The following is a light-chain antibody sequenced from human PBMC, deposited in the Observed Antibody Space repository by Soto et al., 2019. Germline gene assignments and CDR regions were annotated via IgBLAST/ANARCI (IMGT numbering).Light chain of an antibody. Sequence: DIVMTQSPDSLAVSLGERAAINCKSSQSVLSSSNNLNYLAWYQQKPGQPPKLLIYWASTRESGVPDRFSGSGSGTDFTLTISSLQAEDVAVYYCQQYNNWPPTFGQGTKVEIK. J-gene: IGKJ1*01. CDR2: WAS. CDR1: QSVLSSSNNLNY. V-gene: IGKV4-1*01. CDR3: QQYNNWPPT.